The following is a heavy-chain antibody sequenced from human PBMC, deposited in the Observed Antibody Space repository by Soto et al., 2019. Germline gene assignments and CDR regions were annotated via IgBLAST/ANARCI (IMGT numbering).Heavy chain of an antibody. D-gene: IGHD6-25*01. CDR2: MSYDGDNE. Sequence: QVQLVESGGGVVQTGSSLRLSCAASGFALRAYNMHWVRQAPGKGLEWVAVMSYDGDNEDYADSVKGRFTISRDNSKNTLYLQMIKVRLDDTAVYYCARDYSIGDDFDYWGQGTLVTVSS. V-gene: IGHV3-30*03. CDR1: GFALRAYN. CDR3: ARDYSIGDDFDY. J-gene: IGHJ4*02.